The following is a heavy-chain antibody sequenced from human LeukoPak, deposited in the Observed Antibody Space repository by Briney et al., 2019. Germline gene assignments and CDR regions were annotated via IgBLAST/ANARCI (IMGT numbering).Heavy chain of an antibody. D-gene: IGHD1-26*01. CDR1: GFTFSSYG. J-gene: IGHJ4*02. Sequence: GGSLRLSCAASGFTFSSYGMHWVRQAPGKGLEWVAFIRYDGSNKYYADSVKGRFTISRDNSKNTLYLQMNSLRAEDTAVYYCAKESAVSHSGSYPYYFDYWGQGTLVTVSS. CDR3: AKESAVSHSGSYPYYFDY. CDR2: IRYDGSNK. V-gene: IGHV3-30*02.